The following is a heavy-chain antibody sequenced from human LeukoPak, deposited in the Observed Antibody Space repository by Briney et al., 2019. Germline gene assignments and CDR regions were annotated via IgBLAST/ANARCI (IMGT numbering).Heavy chain of an antibody. V-gene: IGHV4-34*01. D-gene: IGHD4-17*01. J-gene: IGHJ3*02. Sequence: SETLSLTCAVYGGSFSGFYWSWVRQPPGKGLEWIGEIYHSGSTNYNPSLKSRVTISVDKSKNQFSLKLSSVTAADTAVYYCARMSLTVTTNDAFDIWGQGTMVTVSS. CDR1: GGSFSGFY. CDR3: ARMSLTVTTNDAFDI. CDR2: IYHSGST.